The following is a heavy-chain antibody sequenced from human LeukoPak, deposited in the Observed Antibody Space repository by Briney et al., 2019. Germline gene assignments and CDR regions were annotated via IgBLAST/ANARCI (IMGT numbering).Heavy chain of an antibody. Sequence: GGSLRLSCAASGFTFTRINMNWFRHAPGEGLELVSSITTLGSYIYYADSVKGRFSISRDNAKNSMYLQMNSLRAEDTAVYYCARPFYYDSNGGEGMDVWGQGTTVTVSS. D-gene: IGHD3-22*01. CDR3: ARPFYYDSNGGEGMDV. V-gene: IGHV3-21*06. CDR1: GFTFTRIN. CDR2: ITTLGSYI. J-gene: IGHJ6*02.